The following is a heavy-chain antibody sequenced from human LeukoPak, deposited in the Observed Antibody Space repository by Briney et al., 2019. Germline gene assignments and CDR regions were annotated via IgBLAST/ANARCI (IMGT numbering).Heavy chain of an antibody. J-gene: IGHJ5*02. CDR3: ARDLGYGALNP. Sequence: GGSLRLSCAASGFTFTSYWMNWVRQAPGKGLEWVALINPDGSQTNYVDSVKGRFTISRDNAENSLYLQMNSLRAEDTAVYYCARDLGYGALNPWGQGTLVTVSS. CDR2: INPDGSQT. CDR1: GFTFTSYW. V-gene: IGHV3-7*01. D-gene: IGHD4-17*01.